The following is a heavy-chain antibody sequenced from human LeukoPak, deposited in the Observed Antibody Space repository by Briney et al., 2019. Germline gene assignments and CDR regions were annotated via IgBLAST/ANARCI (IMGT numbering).Heavy chain of an antibody. CDR3: ARDRHRYPSDAFDI. CDR1: GGTFSSYA. D-gene: IGHD2-2*02. V-gene: IGHV1-69*13. CDR2: IIPIFGTA. J-gene: IGHJ3*02. Sequence: SVKVSCKASGGTFSSYAISWVRQAPGQGLEWMGGIIPIFGTANYAQKFQGRVTITADESTSTAYMELSSLRSEDTAVYYCARDRHRYPSDAFDIWGQGTMVTVSS.